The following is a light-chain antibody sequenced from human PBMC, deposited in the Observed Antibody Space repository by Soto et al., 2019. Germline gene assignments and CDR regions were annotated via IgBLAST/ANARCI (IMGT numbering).Light chain of an antibody. CDR2: GNS. J-gene: IGLJ1*01. V-gene: IGLV1-40*01. CDR1: SSNIGAGYD. Sequence: QSVLAQPPSVSGALGQKVTISCTGSSSNIGAGYDVNWYHQLPGTAPKLLIHGNSNRPSGVPDRFSGSKSETSASLAITGLQAEDEADYFCQSYDSSLSGYVFGTGTKVTVL. CDR3: QSYDSSLSGYV.